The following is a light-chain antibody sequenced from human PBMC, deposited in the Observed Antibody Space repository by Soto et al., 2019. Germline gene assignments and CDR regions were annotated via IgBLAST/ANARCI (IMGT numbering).Light chain of an antibody. Sequence: EVVLTQSPGTLSLSPGERATLSCRASQSVSRTYLAWYQQKPGQAPRLLTYDASSRATGVPDRVSGSGSGTDFALTINRLKPDDFAVYYCQDYCSSRTGGQGTKVEIK. CDR2: DAS. CDR3: QDYCSSRT. CDR1: QSVSRTY. J-gene: IGKJ1*01. V-gene: IGKV3-20*01.